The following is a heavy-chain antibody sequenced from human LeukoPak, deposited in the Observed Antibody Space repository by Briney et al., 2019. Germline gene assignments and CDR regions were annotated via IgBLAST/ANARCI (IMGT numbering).Heavy chain of an antibody. V-gene: IGHV4-39*07. CDR3: ARTYYFDY. Sequence: SETLSLTCTVSGGSISSSSYYWGWIRQPPGKGLEWIGSIYYTGSTYYNPSLKSRVTISVDTSKNQFSLKLSSVTAADTAVYYCARTYYFDYWGQGTLVTVSS. CDR1: GGSISSSSYY. J-gene: IGHJ4*02. CDR2: IYYTGST.